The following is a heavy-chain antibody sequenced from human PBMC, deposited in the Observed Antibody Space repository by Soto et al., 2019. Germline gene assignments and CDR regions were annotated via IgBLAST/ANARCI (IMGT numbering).Heavy chain of an antibody. J-gene: IGHJ4*02. CDR1: GDTFTFYT. Sequence: QVQLVQSGAEVKKPGSSVRVSCKASGDTFTFYTINWVRQAPGLGLEWMGRINPILSMSNYAQRFKGRVTLTAYKCTSTAYMGLSRLRSADTAMYYCASRYGSGYRAFDYWGQGALVTVSS. V-gene: IGHV1-69*02. CDR3: ASRYGSGYRAFDY. CDR2: INPILSMS. D-gene: IGHD3-10*01.